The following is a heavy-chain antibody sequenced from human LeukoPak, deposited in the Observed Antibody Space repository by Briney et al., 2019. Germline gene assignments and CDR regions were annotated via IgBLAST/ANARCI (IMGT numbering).Heavy chain of an antibody. CDR2: ISSHGGST. CDR1: GFTFSNYA. Sequence: GGSLRLSCAASGFTFSNYAVHWVRQAPGKGLEYVSAISSHGGSTYYANSVKGRFTISRDNSKNTLYLQMGSLRAEDMAVYYCARVGLGIAAAGTGYYYGMDVWGQGTTVTVSS. J-gene: IGHJ6*02. V-gene: IGHV3-64*01. D-gene: IGHD6-13*01. CDR3: ARVGLGIAAAGTGYYYGMDV.